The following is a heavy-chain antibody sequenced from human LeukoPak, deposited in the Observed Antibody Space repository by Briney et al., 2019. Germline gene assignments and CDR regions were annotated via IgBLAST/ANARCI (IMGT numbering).Heavy chain of an antibody. Sequence: GGSLRLSCAASGITFSSLWMSWFRQAPGKGLEWVADIKHDGSEEHYVASVKGRFTISRDNAKLYLQMNSLRAEDTAVYYCARAYSSSWYANWFDPWGQGTLVTVSS. CDR1: GITFSSLW. CDR3: ARAYSSSWYANWFDP. CDR2: IKHDGSEE. D-gene: IGHD6-13*01. J-gene: IGHJ5*02. V-gene: IGHV3-7*03.